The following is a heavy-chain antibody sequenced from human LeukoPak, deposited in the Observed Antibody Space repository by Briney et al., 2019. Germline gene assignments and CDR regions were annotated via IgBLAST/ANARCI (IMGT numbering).Heavy chain of an antibody. CDR1: GFTFSSYG. CDR3: AKDGGYCSSTSCPEDNWFDP. J-gene: IGHJ5*02. D-gene: IGHD2-2*01. CDR2: IRYDGSNK. V-gene: IGHV3-30*02. Sequence: GGPLRLSCAASGFTFSSYGMHWVRQAPGKGLEWVAFIRYDGSNKYYADSVKGRFTISRDNSKNTLYLQMNSLRAEDTAVYYCAKDGGYCSSTSCPEDNWFDPWGQGTLVTVSS.